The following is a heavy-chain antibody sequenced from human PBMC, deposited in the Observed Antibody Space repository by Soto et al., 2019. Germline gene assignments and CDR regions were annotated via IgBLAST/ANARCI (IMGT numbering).Heavy chain of an antibody. Sequence: GESLKISCKGSGYSFTSYWISWVRQMPGKGLEWMGRIDPSDSYTNYSPSFQGHVTISADKSISTAYLQWSSLKASDTAMYYCARPFSYYGSGSYYNSYGMDVWGQGTTVTVS. D-gene: IGHD3-10*01. J-gene: IGHJ6*02. CDR3: ARPFSYYGSGSYYNSYGMDV. V-gene: IGHV5-10-1*01. CDR1: GYSFTSYW. CDR2: IDPSDSYT.